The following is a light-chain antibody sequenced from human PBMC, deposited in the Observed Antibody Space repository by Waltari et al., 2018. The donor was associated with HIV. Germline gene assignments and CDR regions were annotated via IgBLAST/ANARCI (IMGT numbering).Light chain of an antibody. Sequence: QSALTQPRSVSGSPGQSVTISCTGTSSDVGGYNYVSWYQQLPGKAPKLMIYDLTERPSGVPDRSAGTKSGNTASLTISGLQAEDDADYCCCSFAGSYTWLFGGGTKLTVL. CDR3: CSFAGSYTWL. V-gene: IGLV2-11*01. CDR2: DLT. CDR1: SSDVGGYNY. J-gene: IGLJ2*01.